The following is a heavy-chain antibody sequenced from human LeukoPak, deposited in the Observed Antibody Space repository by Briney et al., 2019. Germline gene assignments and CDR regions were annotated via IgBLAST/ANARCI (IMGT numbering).Heavy chain of an antibody. Sequence: GGSLRLSCAASGFTFSSCWMSWVRQAPGKGLEWVANIKQDGSEKYYVDSVKGRFTISRDNAKNSLYLQMNSLRAEDTAVYYCAREIMVYANYYYYGMDVWGQGTTVTVSS. CDR1: GFTFSSCW. J-gene: IGHJ6*02. CDR2: IKQDGSEK. D-gene: IGHD2-8*01. V-gene: IGHV3-7*01. CDR3: AREIMVYANYYYYGMDV.